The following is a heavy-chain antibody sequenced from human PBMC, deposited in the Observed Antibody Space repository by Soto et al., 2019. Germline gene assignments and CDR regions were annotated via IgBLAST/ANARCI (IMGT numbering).Heavy chain of an antibody. D-gene: IGHD3-3*01. CDR1: GYSISSGYY. V-gene: IGHV4-38-2*02. CDR2: IYHSGST. CDR3: ATDMVVVPAAIKIFGVVLDSYCYYVLDV. J-gene: IGHJ6*02. Sequence: SETLSLTGAVSGYSISSGYYWGWIRQPPGKWLEWIGSIYHSGSTYYNTSLKSRVTISVDTSKNQFSLKLSSVTAADTAVYYCATDMVVVPAAIKIFGVVLDSYCYYVLDVWGEGTTVNVSS.